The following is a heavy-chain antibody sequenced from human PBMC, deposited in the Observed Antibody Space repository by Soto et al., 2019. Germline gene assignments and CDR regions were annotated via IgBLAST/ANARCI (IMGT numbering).Heavy chain of an antibody. Sequence: EVQLLGSGGDVIQPGGSLRLSCAASGFTFNIYAMTWVRQAPGKGLEWVSAISRYGDITYYADSVEGRFSISRDNSKNTLYLQKNSLRAEDTDVYYCAKDRYLDHDSRGYVFDNGGQGTQVTVSS. D-gene: IGHD3-22*01. CDR3: AKDRYLDHDSRGYVFDN. J-gene: IGHJ4*02. CDR1: GFTFNIYA. CDR2: ISRYGDIT. V-gene: IGHV3-23*01.